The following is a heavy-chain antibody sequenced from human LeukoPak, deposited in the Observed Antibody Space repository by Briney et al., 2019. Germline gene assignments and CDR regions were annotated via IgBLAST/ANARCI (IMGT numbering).Heavy chain of an antibody. V-gene: IGHV3-66*04. CDR3: ARRAGAYSHPYDY. D-gene: IGHD4/OR15-4a*01. J-gene: IGHJ4*02. CDR2: IYSGGST. CDR1: GFTVSSNY. Sequence: SGGSLRLSCATSGFTVSSNYMTWVRQAPGKGLEWVSVIYSGGSTYYADSVKGRFTISRDNSKNTLYLQMNSLRAEDTAVYYCARRAGAYSHPYDYWGQGTLVTVSS.